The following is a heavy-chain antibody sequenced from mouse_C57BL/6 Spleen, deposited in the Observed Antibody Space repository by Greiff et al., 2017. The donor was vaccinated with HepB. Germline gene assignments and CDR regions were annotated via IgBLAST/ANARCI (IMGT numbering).Heavy chain of an antibody. V-gene: IGHV1-22*01. J-gene: IGHJ3*01. CDR2: INPNNGGT. CDR3: AKNLIYYDYDGPLLAY. Sequence: EVQLQQSGPELVKPGASVKMSCKASGYTFTDYNMHWVKQSHGKSLEWIGYINPNNGGTSYNQKFKGKATLTVNKSSSTAYMELRSLTSEESAVYYCAKNLIYYDYDGPLLAYWGQETLVTVSA. D-gene: IGHD2-4*01. CDR1: GYTFTDYN.